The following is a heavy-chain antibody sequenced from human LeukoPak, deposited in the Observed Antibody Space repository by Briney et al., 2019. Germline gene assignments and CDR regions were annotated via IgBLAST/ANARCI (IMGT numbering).Heavy chain of an antibody. CDR1: GYSFSSYW. CDR3: ARHGAVAGTGYFDY. D-gene: IGHD6-19*01. Sequence: GESLKISCKGSGYSFSSYWIGWVRQLPGEGLGWMGIIYPGDSDTRYSPSFQGQVTISADKSISTAYLQWSSLKASDTAMYYCARHGAVAGTGYFDYWGQGTLVTVSS. J-gene: IGHJ4*02. CDR2: IYPGDSDT. V-gene: IGHV5-51*01.